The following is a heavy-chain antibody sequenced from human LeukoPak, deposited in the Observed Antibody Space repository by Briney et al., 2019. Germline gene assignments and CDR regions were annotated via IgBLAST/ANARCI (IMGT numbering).Heavy chain of an antibody. CDR2: ISYDGNNK. D-gene: IGHD6-19*01. Sequence: PGGSLRLSCAASGFTFSSYGMHWVCPAPGKGLEWVAAISYDGNNKVYADSVKGRFTISRDDSKNTLYLQMNSLRAEDTAVYYCAKVVEQWLVRGAGDCWGQGTLVTVSS. CDR3: AKVVEQWLVRGAGDC. J-gene: IGHJ4*02. V-gene: IGHV3-30*18. CDR1: GFTFSSYG.